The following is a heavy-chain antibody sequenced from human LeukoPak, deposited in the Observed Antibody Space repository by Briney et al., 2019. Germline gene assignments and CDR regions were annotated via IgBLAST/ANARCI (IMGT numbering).Heavy chain of an antibody. CDR3: ARGGIADRLKT. CDR1: GGSISSYY. V-gene: IGHV4-4*07. CDR2: IYTSGST. Sequence: SETLSLTCTVSGGSISSYYWSWIRQPAGKGLEWIGRIYTSGSTNYNPSLKSRVTMSVDTSKNQFSLSLTSVTAADTAVYFCARGGIADRLKTWGQGILVTVSS. J-gene: IGHJ4*02. D-gene: IGHD6-6*01.